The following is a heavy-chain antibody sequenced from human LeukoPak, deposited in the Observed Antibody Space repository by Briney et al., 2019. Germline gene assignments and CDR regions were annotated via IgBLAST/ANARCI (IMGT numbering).Heavy chain of an antibody. Sequence: GGSLRLSCAASGFTFNNAWMSWVRQAPGKGLEWVGRFKSKTDGGATDYAAPVKGRFTISRDDSKNTLYLQMNSLRAEDTAVYYCAKRKLHYDIFGNWFDPWGQGTLVTVSS. V-gene: IGHV3-15*01. CDR3: AKRKLHYDIFGNWFDP. D-gene: IGHD3-9*01. CDR2: FKSKTDGGAT. J-gene: IGHJ5*02. CDR1: GFTFNNAW.